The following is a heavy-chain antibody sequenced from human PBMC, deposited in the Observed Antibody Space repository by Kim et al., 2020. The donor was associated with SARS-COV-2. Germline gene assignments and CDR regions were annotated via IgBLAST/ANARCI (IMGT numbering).Heavy chain of an antibody. Sequence: ASVKVSCKASGYTFTSYAMHWVRQAPGQRLEWMGWINAGNGNTKYSQKFQGRVTITRDTSASTAYMELSSLRSEDTAVYYCARGERLLYYYGSGSYYSRWFDPWGQGTLVTVSS. V-gene: IGHV1-3*01. J-gene: IGHJ5*02. CDR2: INAGNGNT. CDR1: GYTFTSYA. D-gene: IGHD3-10*01. CDR3: ARGERLLYYYGSGSYYSRWFDP.